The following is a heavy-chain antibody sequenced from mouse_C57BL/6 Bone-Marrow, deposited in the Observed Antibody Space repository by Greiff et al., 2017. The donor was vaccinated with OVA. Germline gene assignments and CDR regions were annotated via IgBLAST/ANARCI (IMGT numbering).Heavy chain of an antibody. D-gene: IGHD4-1*01. V-gene: IGHV1-9*01. J-gene: IGHJ2*01. Sequence: VQLQQSGAELMKPGASVKLCKATGYTFTGYWIEWVKQRPGHGLEWIGEILPGSGSTNYNEKFKGKATFTADTSSNTAYMQLSSLTTEDSAIYYCAELGRWDYWGQGTTLTVSS. CDR1: GYTFTGYW. CDR3: AELGRWDY. CDR2: ILPGSGST.